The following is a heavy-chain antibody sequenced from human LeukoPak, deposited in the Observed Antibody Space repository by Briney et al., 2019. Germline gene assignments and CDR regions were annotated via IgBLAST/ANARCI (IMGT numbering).Heavy chain of an antibody. CDR3: ARGATGTTFYHRLDP. CDR2: IIPTYRTP. J-gene: IGHJ5*02. V-gene: IGHV1-69*05. Sequence: ASMTVSCKASGGTFGIYGMSWVRQAPGQGLEWMGGIIPTYRTPTYAERFQGRVTITTDDSTSTVYMEVSSLRSEGTAVYYCARGATGTTFYHRLDPWGQGTLVTVSS. D-gene: IGHD1-7*01. CDR1: GGTFGIYG.